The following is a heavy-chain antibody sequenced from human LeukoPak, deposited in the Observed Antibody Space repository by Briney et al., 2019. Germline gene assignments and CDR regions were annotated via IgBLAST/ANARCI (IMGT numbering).Heavy chain of an antibody. CDR3: VKDSGIEVFSSGTYLFDF. Sequence: GRSRRLSCAASGFTFDDYAMHWVRQVPGKGLEWVSGISWNSGSLGYGDSVKGRFTISRDSAKKSLSLQMNSLSAEDTALYYCVKDSGIEVFSSGTYLFDFWGQGTLVIVSS. J-gene: IGHJ4*02. CDR2: ISWNSGSL. D-gene: IGHD3-10*01. V-gene: IGHV3-9*01. CDR1: GFTFDDYA.